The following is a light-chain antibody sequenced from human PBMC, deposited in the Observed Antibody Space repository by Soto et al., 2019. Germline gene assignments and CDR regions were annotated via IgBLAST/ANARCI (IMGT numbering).Light chain of an antibody. CDR1: SGHNSYA. J-gene: IGLJ3*02. V-gene: IGLV4-69*01. CDR3: QTWSTDIRV. Sequence: QLVLTQSPSASASLGASVKLTCTLSSGHNSYAIAWHQQQPEKGPRYLMKVNSDGSHSKGDGIPDRFSGSSSGAERYLTISSLQSEDEADYYCQTWSTDIRVFGGGTKLPS. CDR2: VNSDGSH.